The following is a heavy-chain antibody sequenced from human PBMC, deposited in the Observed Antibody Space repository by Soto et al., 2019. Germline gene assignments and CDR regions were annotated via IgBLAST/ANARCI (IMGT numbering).Heavy chain of an antibody. CDR3: ARLVTKLGVIDY. D-gene: IGHD4-17*01. CDR1: GGSISSSSYY. Sequence: SETLSLTCTVSGGSISSSSYYWGWIRQPPGKGLEWIGSIYYSGSTYYNPSLKSRVTISVETSKNQFSLKLSSVTAADTAVYYCARLVTKLGVIDYWGQGTLVTVSS. CDR2: IYYSGST. V-gene: IGHV4-39*01. J-gene: IGHJ4*02.